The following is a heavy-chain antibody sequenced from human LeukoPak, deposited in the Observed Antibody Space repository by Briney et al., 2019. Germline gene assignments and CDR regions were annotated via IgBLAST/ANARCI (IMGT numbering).Heavy chain of an antibody. V-gene: IGHV3-48*03. CDR1: GFTFSRYE. CDR3: ARDKAYYYGSGYYGIDY. Sequence: GGPLRLSCAASGFTFSRYEMNWVRQAPGKGLEWVSYISSGGSTIYYADSVKGRFTISRDNAKNSLYLQMNSLRAEDTAVYYCARDKAYYYGSGYYGIDYWGQGILVTVSS. CDR2: ISSGGSTI. D-gene: IGHD3-10*01. J-gene: IGHJ4*02.